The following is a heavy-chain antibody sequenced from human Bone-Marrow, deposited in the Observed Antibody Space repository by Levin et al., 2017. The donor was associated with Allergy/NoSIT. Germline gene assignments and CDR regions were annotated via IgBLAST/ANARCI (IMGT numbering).Heavy chain of an antibody. D-gene: IGHD3-22*01. CDR3: ARDLYERSDYYDDCFDP. Sequence: WASVKVSCKASGYTFNSFGISWVRQAPGQGLEWMAWISGNDGRTNFAQKFQDRVTLTIDTSASTVSMELRSLRSDDTAVYYCARDLYERSDYYDDCFDPWGQGTLVTVSS. CDR2: ISGNDGRT. J-gene: IGHJ5*02. CDR1: GYTFNSFG. V-gene: IGHV1-18*01.